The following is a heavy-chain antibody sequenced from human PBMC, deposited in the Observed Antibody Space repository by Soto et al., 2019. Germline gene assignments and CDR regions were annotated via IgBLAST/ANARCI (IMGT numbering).Heavy chain of an antibody. Sequence: PGGSLRLSCAASGFTFSSYWMSRVRQVPGKGLEWVANINQNGRETYYVDSVKGRFTISRDNTDNSVFLQMNSLRAEDMATYYCARVWLVYGRGVRPAWFDPWGQGALVTVSS. CDR1: GFTFSSYW. D-gene: IGHD6-19*01. J-gene: IGHJ5*02. V-gene: IGHV3-7*03. CDR3: ARVWLVYGRGVRPAWFDP. CDR2: INQNGRET.